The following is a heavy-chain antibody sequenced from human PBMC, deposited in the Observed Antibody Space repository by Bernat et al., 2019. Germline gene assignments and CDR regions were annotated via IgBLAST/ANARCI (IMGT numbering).Heavy chain of an antibody. J-gene: IGHJ6*02. D-gene: IGHD3-3*01. V-gene: IGHV3-30*18. CDR2: ILYDGSNK. Sequence: QVQLVESGGGVVQPGRSLRLSCAAPGFTFSNYGMHWVRPAPGKGLEWVAVILYDGSNKYYADSVKGRFIISRANSNNTVYLHMNSLIAEVTAVYDCAEGLSVLEWLSDYCGIDVWGQGTPVTVSS. CDR3: AEGLSVLEWLSDYCGIDV. CDR1: GFTFSNYG.